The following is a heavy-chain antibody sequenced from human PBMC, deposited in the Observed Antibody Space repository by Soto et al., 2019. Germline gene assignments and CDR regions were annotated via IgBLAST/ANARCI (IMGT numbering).Heavy chain of an antibody. CDR2: LSGYNGKT. D-gene: IGHD3-3*01. J-gene: IGHJ4*02. V-gene: IGHV1-18*04. CDR1: GYTFSDYS. Sequence: ASVKVSCKASGYTFSDYSISWVRQAPGQGLEWMGWLSGYNGKTKYAQKFQGRVTMTTDTSTTTAYMELRSLRSDDTAVYYCARAKDYDFRGGYYPFDYWGQGTLVTVSS. CDR3: ARAKDYDFRGGYYPFDY.